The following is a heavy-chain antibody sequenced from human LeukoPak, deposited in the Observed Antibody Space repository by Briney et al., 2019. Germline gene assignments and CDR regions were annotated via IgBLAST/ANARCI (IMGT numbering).Heavy chain of an antibody. CDR1: GFSFSTYD. CDR3: VREWRGIASHYHGMDV. D-gene: IGHD6-13*01. Sequence: GGSLRLSRVASGFSFSTYDMYWVRQAAGRGPEWVSAIGTNEDTFYLGSVKDRFTISRENGKNSLYLQMNSLRVDDTAVYYCVREWRGIASHYHGMDVWGQGTTVTVSS. J-gene: IGHJ6*02. V-gene: IGHV3-13*01. CDR2: IGTNEDT.